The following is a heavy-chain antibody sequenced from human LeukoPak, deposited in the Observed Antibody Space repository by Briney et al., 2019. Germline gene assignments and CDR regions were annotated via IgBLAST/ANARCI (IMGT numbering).Heavy chain of an antibody. V-gene: IGHV4-39*01. Sequence: KPSETLSLTCTVSGGSISSSTSYWGWSRQPPGKGLEGIGNIYFRGSTYYNPSLKSRVTISVDTSKNQFSLKLSSVTAADTALYYCARHRIVVKYMDVWGKGTTVTISS. CDR1: GGSISSSTSY. CDR2: IYFRGST. J-gene: IGHJ6*03. D-gene: IGHD3-22*01. CDR3: ARHRIVVKYMDV.